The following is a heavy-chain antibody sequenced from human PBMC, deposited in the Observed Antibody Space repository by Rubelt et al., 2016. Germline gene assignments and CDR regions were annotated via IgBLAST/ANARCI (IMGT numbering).Heavy chain of an antibody. J-gene: IGHJ4*02. CDR3: AGDRGIAAVPKGACDY. CDR2: ISYDGSNK. D-gene: IGHD6-13*01. Sequence: QVQLVESGGGVVQPGRSLRLSCAASGFTFSSYAMHWVRQAPGKGLEWVAVISYDGSNKYYADSVKGRFTISRDNSKNTLYLQMNSLRAEDTAVYYCAGDRGIAAVPKGACDYWGQGTLVTVSS. CDR1: GFTFSSYA. V-gene: IGHV3-30*04.